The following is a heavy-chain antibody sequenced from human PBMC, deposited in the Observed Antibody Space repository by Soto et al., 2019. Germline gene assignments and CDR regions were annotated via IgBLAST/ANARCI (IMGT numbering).Heavy chain of an antibody. D-gene: IGHD6-19*01. CDR1: GFTFGDYA. CDR3: TSRSSGWGYYYYYMDV. CDR2: IRSKAYGGTT. V-gene: IGHV3-49*03. Sequence: GGSLRLSCTASGFTFGDYAMSWFRQAPGKGLEWVGFIRSKAYGGTTEYAASVKGRFTISRDDSKSIAYLLMNSQKSEDTAVCYCTSRSSGWGYYYYYMDVWGKGTTVTVSS. J-gene: IGHJ6*03.